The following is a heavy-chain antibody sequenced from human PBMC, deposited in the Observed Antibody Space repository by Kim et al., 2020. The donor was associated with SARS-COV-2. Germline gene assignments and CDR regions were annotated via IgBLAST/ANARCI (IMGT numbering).Heavy chain of an antibody. CDR2: ISERKFRT. CDR1: GFTFGDYA. D-gene: IGHD3-16*01. J-gene: IGHJ4*02. Sequence: GGSLRLSCTASGFTFGDYAMSWVRQAPGKGLEWMSSISERKFRTEYAASVHGRFTISRDNSANRLYLEMKSLRAEDTALYYCAQWELGFWGQGTPVTVSS. V-gene: IGHV3-23*01. CDR3: AQWELGF.